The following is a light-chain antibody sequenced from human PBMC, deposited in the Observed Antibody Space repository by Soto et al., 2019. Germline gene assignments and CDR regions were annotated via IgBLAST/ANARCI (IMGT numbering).Light chain of an antibody. CDR1: QSVSSK. Sequence: EVVMTQSPATLSVPPGERATLSCRASQSVSSKLVWYQQKPGLAPRLLIYGASTRATGIPARFSGSGSGTEFTLTISSLLSEDFAVYYCQQHNNWPRSFGQGTKVEIK. CDR2: GAS. CDR3: QQHNNWPRS. J-gene: IGKJ1*01. V-gene: IGKV3-15*01.